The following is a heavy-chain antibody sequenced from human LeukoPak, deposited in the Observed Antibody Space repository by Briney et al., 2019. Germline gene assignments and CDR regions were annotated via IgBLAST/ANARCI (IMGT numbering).Heavy chain of an antibody. D-gene: IGHD6-19*01. J-gene: IGHJ3*02. CDR1: GFTFSSYS. CDR3: AKLPDGYSSGSAAFDI. CDR2: ISSSSSYI. V-gene: IGHV3-21*01. Sequence: GGSLSLSCAASGFTFSSYSMNWVRQAPGKGLEWVSSISSSSSYIYYADSVKGRFTISRDNAKNSLYLQMNSLRAEDTAVYYCAKLPDGYSSGSAAFDISGEGTMVTVSS.